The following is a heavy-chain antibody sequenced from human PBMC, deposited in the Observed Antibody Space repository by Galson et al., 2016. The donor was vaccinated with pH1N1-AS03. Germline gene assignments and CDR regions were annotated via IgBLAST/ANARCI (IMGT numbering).Heavy chain of an antibody. CDR3: ARPLRTPLPN. D-gene: IGHD1-14*01. Sequence: SETLSLTCAVYGGSLTNYTWCWIRQLPGKGLEWIGEVNESGDTNYNPSLKSRVAISVDTSKNQFSLRLSFVTAADTAVYYGARPLRTPLPNWGQGTLVTVSS. CDR2: VNESGDT. J-gene: IGHJ4*02. CDR1: GGSLTNYT. V-gene: IGHV4-34*01.